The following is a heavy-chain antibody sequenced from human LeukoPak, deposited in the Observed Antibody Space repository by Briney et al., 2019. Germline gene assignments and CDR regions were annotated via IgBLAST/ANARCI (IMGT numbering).Heavy chain of an antibody. CDR1: GFTFSSYR. J-gene: IGHJ4*02. V-gene: IGHV3-7*01. CDR3: ARAGGWLQDFDY. Sequence: HPGGSLRLSCAASGFTFSSYRMNWARQAPGKGLEWVASINHNGNVNYYVDSVKGRFTISRDNSKNTLYLQMNSLRAEDTAVYYCARAGGWLQDFDYWGQGTLVTVSS. CDR2: INHNGNVN. D-gene: IGHD5-24*01.